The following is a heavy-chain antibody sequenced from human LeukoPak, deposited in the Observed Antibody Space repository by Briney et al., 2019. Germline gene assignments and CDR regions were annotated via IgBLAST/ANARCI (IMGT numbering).Heavy chain of an antibody. Sequence: GGSLRLSCAASGFTFSSYSMNWVRQAPGKGLEWVSAISGSGGSTYYADSVKGRFTISRDNSKNTLYLQMNSLRAEDTAVYYCAKRRDTYDFWSGYFNWGQGTLVTVSS. CDR1: GFTFSSYS. V-gene: IGHV3-23*01. CDR3: AKRRDTYDFWSGYFN. D-gene: IGHD3-3*01. CDR2: ISGSGGST. J-gene: IGHJ4*02.